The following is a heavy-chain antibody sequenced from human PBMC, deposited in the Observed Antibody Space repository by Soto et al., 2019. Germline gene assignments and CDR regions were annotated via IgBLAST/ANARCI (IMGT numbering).Heavy chain of an antibody. V-gene: IGHV3-33*01. CDR2: IWYDGSNK. CDR1: GFTFSSYG. J-gene: IGHJ4*02. Sequence: PGESLKISCAASGFTFSSYGMHWVRQAPGKGLEWVAVIWYDGSNKYYADSVKGRFTISRDNAKNSLYLQMNSLRAEDTAVYYCARERLISTDWGQGTLVTVSS. CDR3: ARERLISTD.